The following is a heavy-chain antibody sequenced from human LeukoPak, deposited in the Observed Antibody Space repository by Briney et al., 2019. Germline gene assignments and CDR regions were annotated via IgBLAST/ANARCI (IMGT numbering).Heavy chain of an antibody. D-gene: IGHD5-18*01. J-gene: IGHJ4*02. CDR1: GGSISSGAYS. CDR2: IYHSGAT. Sequence: PSQTLSLTCSVSGGSISSGAYSWSWIRQPPGKGLEWIGYIYHSGATYYNPSLRSRVAMSVDRSTNQFSLKLSSVTAADTAVYYCARVSGYSYGYFDYWGQGTLVTVSS. V-gene: IGHV4-30-2*01. CDR3: ARVSGYSYGYFDY.